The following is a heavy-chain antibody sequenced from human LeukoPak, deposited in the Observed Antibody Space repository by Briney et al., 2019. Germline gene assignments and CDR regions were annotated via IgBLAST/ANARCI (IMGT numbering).Heavy chain of an antibody. CDR3: ARHGGESLGRIAAADWFDP. D-gene: IGHD6-13*01. CDR1: GGSISSYY. Sequence: SETLSLTCTVSGGSISSYYWSWIRQPPGKGLEWIGYICTSGSTNYNPSLKSRVTISVDTSKNQFSLKLSSVAAADTAVYYCARHGGESLGRIAAADWFDPWGQGTLVTVSS. CDR2: ICTSGST. V-gene: IGHV4-4*09. J-gene: IGHJ5*02.